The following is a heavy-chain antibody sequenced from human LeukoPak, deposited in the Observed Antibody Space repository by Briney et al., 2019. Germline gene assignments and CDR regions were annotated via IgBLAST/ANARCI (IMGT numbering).Heavy chain of an antibody. J-gene: IGHJ5*02. CDR3: ARDRTQQQLVRWFDP. CDR1: GFTFSSYG. V-gene: IGHV3-30*02. D-gene: IGHD6-13*01. Sequence: GGSLRLSCAASGFTFSSYGMYWVRQAPGKGLEWVAFIRYDGSNKYYADSVKGRFTISRDNSKNSLYLQMNSLRSEDTAVYYCARDRTQQQLVRWFDPWGQGDLVTVSS. CDR2: IRYDGSNK.